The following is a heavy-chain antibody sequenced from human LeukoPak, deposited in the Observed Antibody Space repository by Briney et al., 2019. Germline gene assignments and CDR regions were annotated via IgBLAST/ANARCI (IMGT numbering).Heavy chain of an antibody. Sequence: SETLSLTCAVSGYSVNNGYYWVWIRQPPGKGLEWIGSLYHSDSVYYNTALQSRVSMSVDTSKNQFSLKLSFVTAADTAVYYCARQHDSYFYYYVDVWGSGTTVTVSS. J-gene: IGHJ6*03. CDR3: ARQHDSYFYYYVDV. CDR1: GYSVNNGYY. CDR2: LYHSDSV. V-gene: IGHV4-38-2*01.